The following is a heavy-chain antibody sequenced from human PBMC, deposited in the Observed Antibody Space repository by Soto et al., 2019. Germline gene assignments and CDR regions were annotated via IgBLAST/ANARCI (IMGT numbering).Heavy chain of an antibody. CDR1: GYTFSSYG. D-gene: IGHD3-22*01. J-gene: IGHJ4*02. V-gene: IGHV1-18*01. Sequence: QVQLVQSGAEVKKPGASVKVSCKASGYTFSSYGISWVRQAPGQGLEWMGWISGYNANTKYAQKLQGRVTMTTDTSTSTVYMELRSLRSDDTAVYYCAGGNYYYDSIGYYTLDYWGQGTLVTVSS. CDR2: ISGYNANT. CDR3: AGGNYYYDSIGYYTLDY.